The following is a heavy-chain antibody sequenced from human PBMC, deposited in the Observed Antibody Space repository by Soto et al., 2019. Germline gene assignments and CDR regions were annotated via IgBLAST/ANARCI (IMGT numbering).Heavy chain of an antibody. CDR3: ARHPYIGGLDV. J-gene: IGHJ6*02. CDR2: FNPSDSYA. V-gene: IGHV5-10-1*01. D-gene: IGHD2-15*01. CDR1: GYTFANYW. Sequence: PGESLKISCQGSGYTFANYWISWVRQMPGKGLEWMGRFNPSDSYADYNPSFQGHATISADKSISTAYVQWGSLKASDTAMYFCARHPYIGGLDVWGQGTAVTVSS.